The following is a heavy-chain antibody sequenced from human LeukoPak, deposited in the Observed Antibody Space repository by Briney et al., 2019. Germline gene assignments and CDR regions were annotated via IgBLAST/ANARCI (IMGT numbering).Heavy chain of an antibody. CDR1: GFTFSSYA. CDR2: ISYDGSNK. J-gene: IGHJ4*02. Sequence: GGSLRLSCAASGFTFSSYAMSWVRQAPGKGLEWVAVISYDGSNKYYADSVKGRFTISRDNSKNTLYLQMNSLRAEDTAVYYCAREGVYCSGGSCYPYYFDYWGQGTLVTVSS. CDR3: AREGVYCSGGSCYPYYFDY. V-gene: IGHV3-30-3*01. D-gene: IGHD2-15*01.